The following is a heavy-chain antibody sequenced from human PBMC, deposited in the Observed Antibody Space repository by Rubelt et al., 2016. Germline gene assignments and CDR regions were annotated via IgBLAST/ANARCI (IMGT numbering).Heavy chain of an antibody. CDR3: ARLERFFGPFDP. J-gene: IGHJ5*02. CDR2: IDPSDSDI. Sequence: EVQLVQSGAEVKKPGESLRISCQGSGYSFTSYYIFWVRQMPGKGLEWMGKIDPSDSDITYSPSFRGHVTMSGYKSISTAYLQWSSLKASDTAMYYCARLERFFGPFDPWGQGSLVTVSS. CDR1: GYSFTSYY. D-gene: IGHD1-1*01. V-gene: IGHV5-10-1*03.